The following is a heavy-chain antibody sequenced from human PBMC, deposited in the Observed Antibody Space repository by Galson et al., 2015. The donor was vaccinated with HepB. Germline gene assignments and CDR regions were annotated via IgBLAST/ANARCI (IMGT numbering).Heavy chain of an antibody. CDR3: ARDPFGALGLKMDY. Sequence: SLRLSCAASGFTFSSYSMNWVRQAPGKGLEWVSYISSSSSTIYYADSVKGRFTISRDNAKNSLYLQMNSLRAEDTAVYYCARDPFGALGLKMDYWGQGTLVTVSS. D-gene: IGHD1-26*01. CDR1: GFTFSSYS. CDR2: ISSSSSTI. V-gene: IGHV3-48*01. J-gene: IGHJ4*02.